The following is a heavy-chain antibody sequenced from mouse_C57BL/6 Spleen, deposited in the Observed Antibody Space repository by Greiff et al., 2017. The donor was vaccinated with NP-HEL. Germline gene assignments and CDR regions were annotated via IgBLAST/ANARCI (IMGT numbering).Heavy chain of an antibody. D-gene: IGHD1-1*01. J-gene: IGHJ2*01. CDR1: GYTFTSYW. CDR3: ARDDYYGSVDY. CDR2: IHPNSGST. V-gene: IGHV1-64*01. Sequence: QVQLQQPGAELVKPGASVKLSCKASGYTFTSYWMHWVKQRPGQGLEWIGMIHPNSGSTNYNEKFKSKATLTVDKSSSTAYMQLSSLTSEDSAVYYCARDDYYGSVDYWGQGTTLTVSS.